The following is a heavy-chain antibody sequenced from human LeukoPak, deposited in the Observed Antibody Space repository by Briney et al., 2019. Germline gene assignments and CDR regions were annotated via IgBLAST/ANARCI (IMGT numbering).Heavy chain of an antibody. J-gene: IGHJ5*02. CDR1: GGSISSGGYY. D-gene: IGHD2-15*01. CDR3: GRAGGGGYCSGGSCLSWFDP. Sequence: SQTLSLTCTVSGGSISSGGYYWSWIRQHPGKGLEWFGYIYYSGSTYYNPSLKSRVTISVDTSKNLFTLKMSSVTAADTAVYYCGRAGGGGYCSGGSCLSWFDPWGQGTLVTVSS. V-gene: IGHV4-31*03. CDR2: IYYSGST.